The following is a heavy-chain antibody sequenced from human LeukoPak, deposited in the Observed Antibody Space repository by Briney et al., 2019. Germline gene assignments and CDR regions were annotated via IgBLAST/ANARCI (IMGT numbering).Heavy chain of an antibody. V-gene: IGHV3-48*01. D-gene: IGHD6-13*01. CDR1: GFTFSSYS. Sequence: GGSLRLSCAASGFTFSSYSMNWVRQAPGKGLEGVSDVSRSSTTIYYADSVKGRFTISRDNAKNSMYLQMNSLRAEDTAVYYCARAGYSSSWYSNWGQGTLVTVSS. J-gene: IGHJ4*02. CDR3: ARAGYSSSWYSN. CDR2: VSRSSTTI.